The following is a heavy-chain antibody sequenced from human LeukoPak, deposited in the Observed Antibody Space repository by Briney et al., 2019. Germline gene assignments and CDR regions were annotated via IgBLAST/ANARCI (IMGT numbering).Heavy chain of an antibody. J-gene: IGHJ4*02. Sequence: ASVQVSCKASGYTFTSYGISWVRQAPGQGLAWMGWISAYNGNTNYAQKLQGRVTMTTDTSTSTAYIELRSLRSDDAAVYYCARDHHYYDSSGYYHLIRSGVDYWGQGTLVTVSS. D-gene: IGHD3-22*01. CDR3: ARDHHYYDSSGYYHLIRSGVDY. CDR2: ISAYNGNT. V-gene: IGHV1-18*01. CDR1: GYTFTSYG.